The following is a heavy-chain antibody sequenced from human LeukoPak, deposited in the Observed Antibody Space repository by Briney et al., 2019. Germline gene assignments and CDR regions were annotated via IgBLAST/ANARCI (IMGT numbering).Heavy chain of an antibody. CDR1: GGSISSSTYY. D-gene: IGHD3-3*01. J-gene: IGHJ4*02. CDR2: IYYTGST. CDR3: ASMYYDYWTPDY. V-gene: IGHV4-39*01. Sequence: SETLSLTCTVSGGSISSSTYYWGWIRQPPGKGLEWIGSIYYTGSTYYNPSLKSRVTISVDTSKNQFSLKLSSVTAADTAVYYCASMYYDYWTPDYWGQGTLVTVSS.